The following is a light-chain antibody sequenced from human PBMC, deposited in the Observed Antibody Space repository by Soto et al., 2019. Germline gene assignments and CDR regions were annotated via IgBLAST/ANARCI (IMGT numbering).Light chain of an antibody. Sequence: EIVLTQSPDTVSLSPGETATLSCRASQSVSSNYLAWYQQKPGQAPRLLIYGASSRATGIPDRFSGSGSGTDFTLTISRLEPEDFAVFYCKQYDNSITFGQGTRLEI. CDR1: QSVSSNY. CDR2: GAS. J-gene: IGKJ5*01. CDR3: KQYDNSIT. V-gene: IGKV3-20*01.